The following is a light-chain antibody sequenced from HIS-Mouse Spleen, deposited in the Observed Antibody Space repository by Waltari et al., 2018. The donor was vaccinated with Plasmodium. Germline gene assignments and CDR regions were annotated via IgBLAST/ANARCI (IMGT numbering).Light chain of an antibody. CDR3: QQYGSSPYT. CDR2: GAS. Sequence: EIVLTQSPGPLSLSPGERATLSCRARQSVSRSDLAWYQQKPGQAPRLLIYGASSRATGSPDRCSGSGSGTDFTLTISRLEPEDFAVYYCQQYGSSPYTFGQGTKLEIK. V-gene: IGKV3-20*01. CDR1: QSVSRSD. J-gene: IGKJ2*01.